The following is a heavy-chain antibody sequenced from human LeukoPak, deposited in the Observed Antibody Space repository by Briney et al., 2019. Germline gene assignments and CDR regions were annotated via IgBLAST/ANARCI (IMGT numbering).Heavy chain of an antibody. CDR3: HFSGYSYGYSVYYFDY. J-gene: IGHJ4*02. Sequence: LPGGSLRLSCAASGFTFSSYWMSWVRQAPGKGLEWVANIKQDGSEKYYVDSVKGRFTISRDNAKNSLYLQMNSLRAEDTAVYYCHFSGYSYGYSVYYFDYWGQGTLVTVSS. V-gene: IGHV3-7*01. CDR1: GFTFSSYW. CDR2: IKQDGSEK. D-gene: IGHD5-18*01.